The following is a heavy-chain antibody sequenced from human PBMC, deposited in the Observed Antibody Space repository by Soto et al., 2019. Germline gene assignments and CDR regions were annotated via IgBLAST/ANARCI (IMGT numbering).Heavy chain of an antibody. CDR2: IYYSGSG. CDR3: ASYSSGWYDYYYYYGMDV. CDR1: GGSISSYY. D-gene: IGHD6-19*01. V-gene: IGHV4-59*01. J-gene: IGHJ6*02. Sequence: SETLSLTCTVSGGSISSYYWSWIRQPPGKGLEWIGYIYYSGSGNYNPSLKSRVTISVDTSKNEFSLKLSSVTAADTAVYYCASYSSGWYDYYYYYGMDVWGQGTTVTVS.